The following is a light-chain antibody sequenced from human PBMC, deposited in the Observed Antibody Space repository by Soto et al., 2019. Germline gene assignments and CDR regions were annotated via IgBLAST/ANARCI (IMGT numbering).Light chain of an antibody. J-gene: IGKJ1*01. Sequence: DIVMTQSPLSLPVTPGEPASISCRSSQSLLQTNGYNYLDWYLQKPGQSPQLLIYLGSNRASGVPDRFGGSGSGTDFTLKISRVEAEDVGVYYCMQDLQTPWAFGQGTMVEIK. CDR3: MQDLQTPWA. CDR1: QSLLQTNGYNY. CDR2: LGS. V-gene: IGKV2-28*01.